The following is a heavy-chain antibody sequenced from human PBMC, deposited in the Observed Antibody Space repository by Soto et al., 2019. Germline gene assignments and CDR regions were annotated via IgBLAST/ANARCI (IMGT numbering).Heavy chain of an antibody. CDR2: ISIGSAFI. J-gene: IGHJ5*02. V-gene: IGHV3-21*01. D-gene: IGHD1-26*01. Sequence: PGWSLRLSCNFTFSMYSMNWVRQAPGKGLEWVASISIGSAFIKYADSVKGRFSISRDNAKNSVSLQMNSLRAEDTAMYYCTREQGGSYDSWFDPWGRGTLVTVSS. CDR1: FTFSMYS. CDR3: TREQGGSYDSWFDP.